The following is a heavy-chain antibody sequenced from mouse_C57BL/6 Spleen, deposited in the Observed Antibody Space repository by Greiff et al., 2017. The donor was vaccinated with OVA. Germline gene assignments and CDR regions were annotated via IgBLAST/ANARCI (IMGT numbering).Heavy chain of an antibody. CDR2: IDPSDSYT. V-gene: IGHV1-69*01. D-gene: IGHD1-1*01. CDR1: GYTFTSYW. J-gene: IGHJ2*01. CDR3: ARDYGSSSLDY. Sequence: QVQLQQPGAELVIPGASVKLSCKASGYTFTSYWMHWVKQRPGQGLEWIGEIDPSDSYTNYNQKFKGKSTLTVDKSSSTAYMQLSSLTSEDSAVYYCARDYGSSSLDYWGQGTTLTVSS.